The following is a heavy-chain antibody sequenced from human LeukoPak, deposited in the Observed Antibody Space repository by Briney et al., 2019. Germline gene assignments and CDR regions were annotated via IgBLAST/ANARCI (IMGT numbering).Heavy chain of an antibody. D-gene: IGHD3-22*01. Sequence: PSETLSLTCAVYGGSFSGYYWSWIRQPPGKGLEWIGEINHSGSTNYNPSLKSRVTISVDTSKNQFSLKLSSVTAADTAVYYCARVMDYYDSSGYYVKYYFDYWGQGTLVTVSS. CDR3: ARVMDYYDSSGYYVKYYFDY. CDR2: INHSGST. V-gene: IGHV4-34*01. J-gene: IGHJ4*02. CDR1: GGSFSGYY.